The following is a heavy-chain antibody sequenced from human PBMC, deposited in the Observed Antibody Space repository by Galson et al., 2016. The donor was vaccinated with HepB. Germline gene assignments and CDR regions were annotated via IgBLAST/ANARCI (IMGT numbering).Heavy chain of an antibody. CDR2: ISGSGGNT. CDR3: AKTTYYYDSSCYSSFDY. Sequence: SLRLSCAASGFTFSSYAMSWFRQAPGKGLEWVSDISGSGGNTYYADSVKGRFTISRDNSKNTLYLQMNSLRAEDTAVYFCAKTTYYYDSSCYSSFDYWGQGTLVAVSS. CDR1: GFTFSSYA. J-gene: IGHJ4*02. V-gene: IGHV3-23*01. D-gene: IGHD3-22*01.